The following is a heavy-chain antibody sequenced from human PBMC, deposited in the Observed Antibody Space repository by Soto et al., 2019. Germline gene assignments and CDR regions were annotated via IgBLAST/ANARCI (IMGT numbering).Heavy chain of an antibody. D-gene: IGHD6-13*01. CDR2: IIPILGTA. CDR3: AREGIEQQLILHNPYFDY. CDR1: GGTFSSYA. V-gene: IGHV1-69*01. Sequence: QVQLVQSGAEVKKPGSSVKVSCKASGGTFSSYAISWVRQAPGQGLEWMGGIIPILGTANYAQKFQGRVTITADESTSTAYMELSSLRSEDTAVYYCAREGIEQQLILHNPYFDYWGQGTLVTVSS. J-gene: IGHJ4*02.